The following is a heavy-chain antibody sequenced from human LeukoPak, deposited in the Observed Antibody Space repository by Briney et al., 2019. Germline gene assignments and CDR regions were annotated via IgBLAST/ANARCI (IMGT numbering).Heavy chain of an antibody. V-gene: IGHV4-61*01. Sequence: PSETLSLTCTVSGGSVSRSPYYWGWIRQPPGKGLEWIGYIYYGGSTNYNTSLKSRVTISVDTSKNQFSLKLSSMTAADTAVYYCARGFGSGYDEYYYYYMDVWGKGTTVTISS. J-gene: IGHJ6*03. D-gene: IGHD5-12*01. CDR1: GGSVSRSPYY. CDR2: IYYGGST. CDR3: ARGFGSGYDEYYYYYMDV.